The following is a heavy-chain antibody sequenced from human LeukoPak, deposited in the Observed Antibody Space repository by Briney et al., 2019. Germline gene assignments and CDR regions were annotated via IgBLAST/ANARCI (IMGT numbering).Heavy chain of an antibody. J-gene: IGHJ4*02. Sequence: GGSLRLSCAASGFTFSSYGMHWVRQAPGKGLEWVAVISYDGSNKYYADSVKGRFTISRDNSKNTLYLQMNSLRAEDTAVYYCAKNRRYYDSSGSDYWGQGTLVTVSS. D-gene: IGHD3-22*01. V-gene: IGHV3-30*18. CDR2: ISYDGSNK. CDR1: GFTFSSYG. CDR3: AKNRRYYDSSGSDY.